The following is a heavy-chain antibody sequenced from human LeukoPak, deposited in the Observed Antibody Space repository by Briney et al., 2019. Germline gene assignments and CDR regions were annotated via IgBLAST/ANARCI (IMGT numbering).Heavy chain of an antibody. J-gene: IGHJ4*02. CDR3: ARAGSNGDYVDY. Sequence: ASVKVSCKASGYTFTSYYMHWVRQAPGQGLEWMEIINPSGGSTSYAQKFQGRVTMTRDTSTSTVYIELSSLRSEDTAVYYCARAGSNGDYVDYWGQGTLVTVSS. D-gene: IGHD4-17*01. V-gene: IGHV1-46*01. CDR1: GYTFTSYY. CDR2: INPSGGST.